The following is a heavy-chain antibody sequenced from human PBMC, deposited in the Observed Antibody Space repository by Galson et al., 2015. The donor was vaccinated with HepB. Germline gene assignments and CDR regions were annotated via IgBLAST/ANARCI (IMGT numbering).Heavy chain of an antibody. Sequence: SVKVSCKVSGYTLTELSMHWVRQAPGKGLEWMGGFDPEDGETIYAQKFQGRVTMTEDTSTDTAYMELSSLRSEDTAVYYCATLAKLRPTPYFDYWGQGTLVTVSS. CDR1: GYTLTELS. D-gene: IGHD1-26*01. CDR2: FDPEDGET. J-gene: IGHJ4*02. CDR3: ATLAKLRPTPYFDY. V-gene: IGHV1-24*01.